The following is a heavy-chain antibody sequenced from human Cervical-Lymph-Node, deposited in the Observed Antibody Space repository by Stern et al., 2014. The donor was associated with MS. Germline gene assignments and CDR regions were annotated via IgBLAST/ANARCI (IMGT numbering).Heavy chain of an antibody. CDR1: GYTFTSYY. CDR3: ARGGRYSGSYEGGFDY. J-gene: IGHJ4*02. CDR2: INPSGGST. D-gene: IGHD1-26*01. Sequence: QVQLGQSGAEVKKPGASVKVSCKASGYTFTSYYIHWVRQAPGQGLEWMGLINPSGGSTSYAQKFQGRVTMTRDTSTSTVYMELSSLRSEDTAVYYCARGGRYSGSYEGGFDYWGQGTLVTVSS. V-gene: IGHV1-46*01.